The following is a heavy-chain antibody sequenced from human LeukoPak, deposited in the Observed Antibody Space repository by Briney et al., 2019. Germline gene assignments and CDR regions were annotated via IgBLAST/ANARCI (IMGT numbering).Heavy chain of an antibody. D-gene: IGHD2-21*01. J-gene: IGHJ6*02. Sequence: PGGSLRLSCAASGLTFSSYGMHWVRQAPGKGLEWVAVISYDGSNKYYADSVKGRFTISRDNSKNTLYLQMNSLRAEDTAVYYCAKAAIDYYYGMDVWGQGTTVTVSS. CDR2: ISYDGSNK. CDR3: AKAAIDYYYGMDV. V-gene: IGHV3-30*18. CDR1: GLTFSSYG.